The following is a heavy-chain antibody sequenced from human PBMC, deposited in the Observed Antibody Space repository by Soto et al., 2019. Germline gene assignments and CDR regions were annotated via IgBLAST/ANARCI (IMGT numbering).Heavy chain of an antibody. Sequence: EVQLLESGGGLVQPGGSLRLSCAASGFTFSSYAMSWVRQAPRKGLEWVSAISGSGGSTYYADSVKGRFTISRDNSKNTLDLQMNSLRAEDTAVYYCAKDHASSSWRGWFDPWGQGTLVTVSS. V-gene: IGHV3-23*01. CDR1: GFTFSSYA. J-gene: IGHJ5*02. CDR2: ISGSGGST. D-gene: IGHD6-13*01. CDR3: AKDHASSSWRGWFDP.